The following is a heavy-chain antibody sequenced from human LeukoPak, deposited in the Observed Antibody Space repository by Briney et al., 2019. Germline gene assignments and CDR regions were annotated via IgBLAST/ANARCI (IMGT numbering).Heavy chain of an antibody. CDR1: GVTFSSYG. CDR2: ISSDGNDK. Sequence: GGSLRLSCAASGVTFSSYGMHWVRQAPGKGLEWVALISSDGNDKLYGDSVKGRFTISRDNSKNTLYLQMNSLRAEDTAVYYCARGRDYGDYIFDYWGQGTLVTVSS. CDR3: ARGRDYGDYIFDY. J-gene: IGHJ4*02. V-gene: IGHV3-30*03. D-gene: IGHD4-17*01.